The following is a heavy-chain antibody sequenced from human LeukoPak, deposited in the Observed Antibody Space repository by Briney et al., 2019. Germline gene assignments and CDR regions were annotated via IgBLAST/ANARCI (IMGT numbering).Heavy chain of an antibody. CDR3: ARLAVAGSDYYYYYMDV. CDR1: GFTFSSYN. V-gene: IGHV3-66*01. CDR2: IYSGGST. Sequence: GGPLRLSCAASGFTFSSYNMNWVRQAPGKGLEWVSVIYSGGSTYYADSVKGRFTISRDNSKNTLYLQMNSLRAEDTAVYYCARLAVAGSDYYYYYMDVWGKGTTVTISS. J-gene: IGHJ6*03. D-gene: IGHD6-19*01.